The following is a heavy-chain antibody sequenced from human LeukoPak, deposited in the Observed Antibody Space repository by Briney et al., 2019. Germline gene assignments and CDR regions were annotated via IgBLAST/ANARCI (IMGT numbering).Heavy chain of an antibody. CDR1: GFTFSSYG. J-gene: IGHJ3*02. CDR3: AKDRTFGVHDAFDI. CDR2: ISYDGSNK. D-gene: IGHD3-16*01. Sequence: GGSLRLSCAASGFTFSSYGMHWVRQAQGKGLEWVAVISYDGSNKYYADSVKGRFTISRDNSKNTLYLQMNSLRAEDTAVYYCAKDRTFGVHDAFDIWGQGTMVTVSS. V-gene: IGHV3-30*18.